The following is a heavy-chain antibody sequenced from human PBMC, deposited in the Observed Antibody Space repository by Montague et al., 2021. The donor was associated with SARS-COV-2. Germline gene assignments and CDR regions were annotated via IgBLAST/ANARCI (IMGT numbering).Heavy chain of an antibody. CDR3: GSDTTAYFRFDY. D-gene: IGHD3-9*01. Sequence: SETLSLTCTVSGGSISSSSYYWGWIRQPPGKGLEWIGTFYYSGTTHYNPSLRSRVTISLDTSKNQVSLRLTSVTAADTVFYYCGSDTTAYFRFDYWGRGTLISVSS. J-gene: IGHJ4*02. CDR2: FYYSGTT. CDR1: GGSISSSSYY. V-gene: IGHV4-39*07.